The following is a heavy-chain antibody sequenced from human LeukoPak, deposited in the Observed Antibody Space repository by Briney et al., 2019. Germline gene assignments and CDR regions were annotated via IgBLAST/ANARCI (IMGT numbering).Heavy chain of an antibody. Sequence: RASVKVSCKASGYTFTGYYMHWVRQAPGQGLEWMGWMNPNSGNTGYAQKFQGRVTMTRNTSMSTAYMELNSLRSEDTAVYYCARANYYGSGKKDLDYWGQGTLVTVSS. D-gene: IGHD3-10*01. CDR2: MNPNSGNT. V-gene: IGHV1-8*02. J-gene: IGHJ4*02. CDR1: GYTFTGYY. CDR3: ARANYYGSGKKDLDY.